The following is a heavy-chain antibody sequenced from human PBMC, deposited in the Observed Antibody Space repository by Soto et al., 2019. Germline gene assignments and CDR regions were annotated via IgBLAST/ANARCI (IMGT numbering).Heavy chain of an antibody. CDR1: GFTFDDYA. D-gene: IGHD2-2*01. V-gene: IGHV3-9*01. CDR3: AKGGQLLVEGGGY. CDR2: ISWNSGSI. J-gene: IGHJ4*02. Sequence: EVQLVESGGGLVQPGRSLRLSCAASGFTFDDYAMHWVRQAPGKGLEWVSGISWNSGSIGYADSVKGRFTISRDNAKNPPYLQMNSLRAEDTALYYCAKGGQLLVEGGGYWGQGTLVTVSS.